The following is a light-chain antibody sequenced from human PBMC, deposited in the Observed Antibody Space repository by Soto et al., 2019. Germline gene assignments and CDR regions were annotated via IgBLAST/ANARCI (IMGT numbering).Light chain of an antibody. CDR1: QSVSSY. J-gene: IGKJ4*01. CDR2: DAS. V-gene: IGKV3-11*01. CDR3: HQRSNWPFLT. Sequence: EIVLTQSPATLSLSPGERATLSCRASQSVSSYLAWYQQKPGQAPRLRIYDASNRANGIPARSCGSGSGTDFTPTISSLEPDDFAVYYCHQRSNWPFLTFGGGTKVEIK.